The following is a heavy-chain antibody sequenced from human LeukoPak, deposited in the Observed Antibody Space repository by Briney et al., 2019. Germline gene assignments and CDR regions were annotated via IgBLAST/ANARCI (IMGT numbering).Heavy chain of an antibody. CDR1: GGSISSGSYY. D-gene: IGHD6-13*01. J-gene: IGHJ5*02. CDR2: IYTSGST. CDR3: ARDGTWHSSNWYSSWFDP. V-gene: IGHV4-61*02. Sequence: PSQTLSLTCTVSGGSISSGSYYWRWIRQPAGKGLEWIGRIYTSGSTNYNPSLKSRVTISVDTSKNQFSLKLSSVTAADTAVYYCARDGTWHSSNWYSSWFDPWGQGTLVTVSS.